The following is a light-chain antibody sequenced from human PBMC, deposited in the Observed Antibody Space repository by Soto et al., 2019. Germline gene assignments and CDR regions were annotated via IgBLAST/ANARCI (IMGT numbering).Light chain of an antibody. J-gene: IGKJ3*01. V-gene: IGKV1-33*01. CDR3: QQAASLPQT. Sequence: DLQMPQSPSSLSASIGDNVTMTCQASQDITNYLNWYQQKAGKPPKLLIYDAFSLEEGVPSRFSGSGSGTDFTLSITSLRPEDLGTYYCQQAASLPQTFGPGTTVDVK. CDR2: DAF. CDR1: QDITNY.